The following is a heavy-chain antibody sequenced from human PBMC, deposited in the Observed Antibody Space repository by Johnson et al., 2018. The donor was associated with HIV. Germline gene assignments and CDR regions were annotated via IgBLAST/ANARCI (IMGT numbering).Heavy chain of an antibody. CDR2: ISSSGSTI. CDR1: GFTFSDYY. V-gene: IGHV3-11*04. J-gene: IGHJ3*02. D-gene: IGHD3-22*01. CDR3: ATLPGTYYYDSSGYYYGNDAFDI. Sequence: VQLVESGGGLVKPGGSLRLSCAASGFTFSDYYMSWIRQAPGKGLEWVSYISSSGSTIYYADSVKGRFTISRDNAKNSLYLQMNSLRAEDTAVYYCATLPGTYYYDSSGYYYGNDAFDIWGQGTMVTVSS.